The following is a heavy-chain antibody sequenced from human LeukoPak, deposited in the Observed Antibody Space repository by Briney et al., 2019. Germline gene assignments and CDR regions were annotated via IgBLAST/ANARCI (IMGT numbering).Heavy chain of an antibody. CDR2: IYDTGTT. V-gene: IGHV4-59*01. D-gene: IGHD3-16*01. CDR1: GGSFSGYY. CDR3: AGNRNALRDVNWLDP. J-gene: IGHJ5*02. Sequence: PSETLSLTCAVYGGSFSGYYWNWIRQSPGKGLEWVAFIYDTGTTNYNPSLRSRVTISVDTSKNQFSLKLKSVTAADTAVYYCAGNRNALRDVNWLDPWGQGTLVTVSS.